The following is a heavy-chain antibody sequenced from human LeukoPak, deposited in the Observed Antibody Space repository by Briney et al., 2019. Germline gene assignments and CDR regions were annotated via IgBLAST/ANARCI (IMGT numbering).Heavy chain of an antibody. J-gene: IGHJ4*02. CDR2: ISSSSSYI. Sequence: GGSLRLSCAASGFTVSSNYMNWVRQAPGKGLEWVSSISSSSSYIYYADSVKGRFTISRDNAKNSLYLQMNSLRAEDTAVYYCARDSSVAFVGMDYWGQGTLVTVSS. CDR1: GFTVSSNY. CDR3: ARDSSVAFVGMDY. D-gene: IGHD6-19*01. V-gene: IGHV3-21*01.